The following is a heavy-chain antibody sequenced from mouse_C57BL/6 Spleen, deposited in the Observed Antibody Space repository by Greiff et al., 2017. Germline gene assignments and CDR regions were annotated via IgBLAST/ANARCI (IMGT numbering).Heavy chain of an antibody. D-gene: IGHD2-1*01. CDR3: ARGGARDGNYAWFAY. CDR1: GYTFTDYY. J-gene: IGHJ3*01. Sequence: VQLQQSGPELVKPGASVKLSCKASGYTFTDYYMNWVKQSHGKSLEWIGDINPNNGGTSYNQKFKGKATLTVDKSSSTAYMELRSLASEDSAGYFRARGGARDGNYAWFAYWGQGTLVTVSA. V-gene: IGHV1-26*01. CDR2: INPNNGGT.